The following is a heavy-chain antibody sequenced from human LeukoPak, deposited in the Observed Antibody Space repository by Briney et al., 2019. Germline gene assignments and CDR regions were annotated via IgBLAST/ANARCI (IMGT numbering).Heavy chain of an antibody. Sequence: GESLKISCKGSGYTFTNYWIGWVRQMPGKGLEFMGIIYPGDSDTRYSPSFQGQVTISVDKSINTAYLQWSSLKASDTAMYYCARRGSVSGYWYFDLWGRGTLVTVSS. CDR3: ARRGSVSGYWYFDL. J-gene: IGHJ2*01. CDR2: IYPGDSDT. V-gene: IGHV5-51*01. D-gene: IGHD6-25*01. CDR1: GYTFTNYW.